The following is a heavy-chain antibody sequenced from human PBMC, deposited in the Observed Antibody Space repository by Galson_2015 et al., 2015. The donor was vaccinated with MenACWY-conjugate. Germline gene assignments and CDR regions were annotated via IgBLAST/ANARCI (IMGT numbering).Heavy chain of an antibody. Sequence: SVKVSCKASGYTFTSYYMHWARQAPGQGLEWMGIINPSGGSTSYAQKFQGRVTMTRDTSTSTVYMELSSLRSEDTAVYYCARADTAMAPGNYGMDVWGQGTTVTVSS. CDR2: INPSGGST. V-gene: IGHV1-46*01. CDR1: GYTFTSYY. CDR3: ARADTAMAPGNYGMDV. D-gene: IGHD5-18*01. J-gene: IGHJ6*02.